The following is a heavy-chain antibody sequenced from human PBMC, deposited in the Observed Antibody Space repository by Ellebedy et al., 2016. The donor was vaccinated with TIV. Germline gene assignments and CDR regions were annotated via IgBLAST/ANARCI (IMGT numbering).Heavy chain of an antibody. CDR3: ARLDSSGYIRDY. D-gene: IGHD3-22*01. J-gene: IGHJ4*02. CDR2: ISSSSSYT. V-gene: IGHV3-11*06. Sequence: GESLKISCAASGFTFSSYWMSWIRQAPGKGLEWVSYISSSSSYTNYADSVKGRFTISRDNAKNSLYLQMNSLRAEDTAVYYCARLDSSGYIRDYWGQGTLVTVSS. CDR1: GFTFSSYW.